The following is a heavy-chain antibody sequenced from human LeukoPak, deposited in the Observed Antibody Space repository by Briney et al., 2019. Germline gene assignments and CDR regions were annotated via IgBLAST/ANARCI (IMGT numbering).Heavy chain of an antibody. Sequence: PGGSLRLSCAASGFIFSSYGMHWVRQAPDKGLEWVAFIRYDGSRKCYADSVKGRFTISRDNSKNTLYLQMNSLRAEDTAMYYCAKVSLNMVNDAFDIWGQGTMVSVSS. J-gene: IGHJ3*02. CDR2: IRYDGSRK. CDR1: GFIFSSYG. V-gene: IGHV3-30*02. D-gene: IGHD4/OR15-4a*01. CDR3: AKVSLNMVNDAFDI.